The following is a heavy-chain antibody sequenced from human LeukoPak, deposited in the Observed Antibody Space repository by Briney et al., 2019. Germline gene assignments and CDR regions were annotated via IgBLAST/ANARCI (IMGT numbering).Heavy chain of an antibody. Sequence: SETLSPTCAVYGGSFSGYYWSWIRQPPGKGLEWIGEINHSGSTNYNPSLKSRVTISVDTSKNQFSLKLSSVTAADTAVYYCARDRGYYDSNGSPWAFDIWGQGTMVTVSS. J-gene: IGHJ3*02. D-gene: IGHD3-22*01. CDR3: ARDRGYYDSNGSPWAFDI. CDR2: INHSGST. CDR1: GGSFSGYY. V-gene: IGHV4-34*01.